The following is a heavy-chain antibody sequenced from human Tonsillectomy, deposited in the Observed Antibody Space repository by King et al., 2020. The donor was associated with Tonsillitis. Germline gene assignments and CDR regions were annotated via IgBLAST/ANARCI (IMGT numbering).Heavy chain of an antibody. V-gene: IGHV3-23*01. Sequence: VQSGGPLGLSCAASGFTLTNYAMSWVRQAPGKGLEWVSSISGSGTYTYYADSVEGRFTISRDNSKNTLCLQMNSLRAEDTAVYYCAKQIGFCNGGTCSLDYWGQGALVTVSS. D-gene: IGHD2-15*01. CDR3: AKQIGFCNGGTCSLDY. J-gene: IGHJ4*02. CDR1: GFTLTNYA. CDR2: ISGSGTYT.